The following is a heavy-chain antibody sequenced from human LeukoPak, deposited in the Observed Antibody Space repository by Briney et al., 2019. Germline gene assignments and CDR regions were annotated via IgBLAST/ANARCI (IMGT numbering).Heavy chain of an antibody. V-gene: IGHV3-30*02. CDR1: GFIFSHYG. J-gene: IGHJ2*01. CDR2: IRPDANKK. D-gene: IGHD2-2*01. CDR3: VVVMVPAALWQFDL. Sequence: PGPSLRLSCVTSGFIFSHYGFHWVRQAPGKGLEWVALIRPDANKKSYPDSVKGRFTVSRDNSENTVYLQMNSLRAEDTAMYYCVVVMVPAALWQFDLWGRGTQVTVSS.